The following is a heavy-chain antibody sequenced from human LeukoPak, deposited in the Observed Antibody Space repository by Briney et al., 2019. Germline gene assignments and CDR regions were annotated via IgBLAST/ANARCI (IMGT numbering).Heavy chain of an antibody. CDR1: GDSISSNNW. CDR3: ARDNWNYGSSMDV. J-gene: IGHJ6*02. CDR2: ISHAGGT. Sequence: SETLSLTCTVSGDSISSNNWWNWVRQPPGKGLDWIGEISHAGGTKYNPPLKNRVTISKDDSKNQFSLKLNSVTAADTAVYYCARDNWNYGSSMDVWGQGTTVTVSS. D-gene: IGHD1-7*01. V-gene: IGHV4-4*02.